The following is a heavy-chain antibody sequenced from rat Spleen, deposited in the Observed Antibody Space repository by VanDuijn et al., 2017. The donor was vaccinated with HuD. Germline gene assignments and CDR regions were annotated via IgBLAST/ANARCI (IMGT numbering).Heavy chain of an antibody. D-gene: IGHD1-7*01. Sequence: EVQLVESDGGLVQPGRSLKLSCAASGFTFSDYYMAWVRQAPTKGLEWVATISYDGSSTYYRDSVKGRFTISRDNAKNTLYLQMDSLRSEDTASYSCARQFYGYVDWGQGTLVTVSS. V-gene: IGHV5-7*01. CDR3: ARQFYGYVD. CDR1: GFTFSDYY. CDR2: ISYDGSST. J-gene: IGHJ3*01.